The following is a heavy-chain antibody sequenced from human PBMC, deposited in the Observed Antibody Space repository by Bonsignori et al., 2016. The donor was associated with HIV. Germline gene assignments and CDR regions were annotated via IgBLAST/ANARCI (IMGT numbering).Heavy chain of an antibody. V-gene: IGHV3-23*01. J-gene: IGHJ4*02. CDR3: ARVPQLGHLGVGYRSLEY. D-gene: IGHD3-16*01. CDR1: GFSLMSYA. Sequence: EVQLLESGGGLVLPGGSQRLSCTASGFSLMSYAMNWVRQAPGKGLEWISGINYSGDRTYYADSVNGRFSVSRDNSKNTVFLQLNNLRAEDTAVYYCARVPQLGHLGVGYRSLEYWGRGNPGHRLL. CDR2: INYSGDRT.